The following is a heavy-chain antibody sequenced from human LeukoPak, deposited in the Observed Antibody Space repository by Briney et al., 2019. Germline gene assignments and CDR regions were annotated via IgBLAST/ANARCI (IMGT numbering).Heavy chain of an antibody. CDR2: IIPIFGTA. V-gene: IGHV1-69*05. CDR3: ARRIAIFGDGNWFDF. J-gene: IGHJ5*01. D-gene: IGHD3-3*01. Sequence: SVKVSCKASGGTFSSYAISWVRQAPGQGLEWMGRIIPIFGTANYAQKFQGRVTITTDESTSTAYMELSSLRSEDTAVYYCARRIAIFGDGNWFDFWGQGTLVTVSS. CDR1: GGTFSSYA.